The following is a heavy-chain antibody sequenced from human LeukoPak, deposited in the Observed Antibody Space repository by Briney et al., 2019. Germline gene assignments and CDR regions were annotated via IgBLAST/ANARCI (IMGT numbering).Heavy chain of an antibody. D-gene: IGHD3-3*01. J-gene: IGHJ6*03. Sequence: PSETLSLTCTVSGGSISSSSYYWGWIRQPPGKGLEWIGSIYYSGSTYYNASLKGRVTISVDTSKNQFSLKLSSVTAADTAVYYCARKYYDFWSGQANSYYYMDVWGKGTTVAVSS. CDR3: ARKYYDFWSGQANSYYYMDV. V-gene: IGHV4-39*07. CDR2: IYYSGST. CDR1: GGSISSSSYY.